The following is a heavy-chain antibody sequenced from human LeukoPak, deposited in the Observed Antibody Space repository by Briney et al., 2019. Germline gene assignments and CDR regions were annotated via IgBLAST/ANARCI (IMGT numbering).Heavy chain of an antibody. CDR3: ATETNGRHYDY. V-gene: IGHV3-21*06. CDR1: GFTFSSYS. J-gene: IGHJ4*02. Sequence: GALRLSCAASGFTFSSYSMNWVRQAPGKGLEWVASIGPTGSDRYHADSIKGRFTISRDNANNFLYLQMNSLRAEDTAVYYCATETNGRHYDYWGQGTLLTVSS. CDR2: IGPTGSDR. D-gene: IGHD1-14*01.